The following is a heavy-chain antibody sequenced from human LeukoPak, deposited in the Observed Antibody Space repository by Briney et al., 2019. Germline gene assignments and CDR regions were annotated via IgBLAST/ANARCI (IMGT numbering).Heavy chain of an antibody. CDR1: GFTFSSYA. CDR2: ISSNGGST. V-gene: IGHV3-64D*06. J-gene: IGHJ5*02. CDR3: VKSYYDDILTGYSHYL. D-gene: IGHD3-9*01. Sequence: GGSLRLSCSASGFTFSSYAMHWVRQAPGKGLEYVSAISSNGGSTYYADSVKGRFTISRDNSKNTLYLQMSSLRAEDTAVYYCVKSYYDDILTGYSHYLWGQGTLVTVSS.